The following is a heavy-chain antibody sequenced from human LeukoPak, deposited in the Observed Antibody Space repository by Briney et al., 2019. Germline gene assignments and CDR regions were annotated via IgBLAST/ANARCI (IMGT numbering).Heavy chain of an antibody. Sequence: PSETLSLTCSVSDDSISRSSYYWGWIRQPPGKGLEWIGTFYYSGFTYYNPSLKNRVTISVDTSKNQFSLKLSSVTAEDTAVYYCARGRVTRTTVTTQYYFDYWGQGTLVTVSS. D-gene: IGHD4-17*01. CDR2: FYYSGFT. V-gene: IGHV4-39*01. CDR1: DDSISRSSYY. J-gene: IGHJ4*02. CDR3: ARGRVTRTTVTTQYYFDY.